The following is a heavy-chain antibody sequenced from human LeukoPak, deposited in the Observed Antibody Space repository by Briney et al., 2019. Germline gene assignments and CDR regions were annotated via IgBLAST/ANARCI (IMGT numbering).Heavy chain of an antibody. CDR2: IHFSGST. CDR1: GGSISIYY. J-gene: IGHJ4*02. D-gene: IGHD4-23*01. V-gene: IGHV4-59*01. CDR3: ARSFYGGNPDY. Sequence: SETLSLTCTVSGGSISIYYWSWIRQPPGKGLEWIGYIHFSGSTSYNPSLKSRVTISVDTSKNHFSLKLSSVTAADTAIYYCARSFYGGNPDYWGQGTLLTVSS.